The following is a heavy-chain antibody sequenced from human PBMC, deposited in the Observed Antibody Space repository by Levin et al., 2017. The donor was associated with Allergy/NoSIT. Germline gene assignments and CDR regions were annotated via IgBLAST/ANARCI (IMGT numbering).Heavy chain of an antibody. CDR1: GYTFINYY. J-gene: IGHJ6*02. D-gene: IGHD6-19*01. V-gene: IGHV1-46*01. CDR3: ARGGDITVAGGYYYYGMDV. CDR2: INPSNGDT. Sequence: AASVKVSCKASGYTFINYYMHWVRQAPGQGLEWMGIINPSNGDTNYAQKFQGRVTMTRDTSTSTVYMELRSPRSEDTAVYYCARGGDITVAGGYYYYGMDVWGQGTTVTVSS.